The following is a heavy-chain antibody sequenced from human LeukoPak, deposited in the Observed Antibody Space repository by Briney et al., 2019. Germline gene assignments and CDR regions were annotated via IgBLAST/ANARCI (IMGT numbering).Heavy chain of an antibody. V-gene: IGHV3-48*01. CDR1: GFTVSSNY. D-gene: IGHD3-3*01. J-gene: IGHJ3*02. CDR2: ISRSSSSI. Sequence: GGSLRLSCAASGFTVSSNYMSWVRQAPGKGPEWLAYISRSSSSIYYRDSVKGRFTVSRDNAKSSLYLEMKSLRAEDTALYFCATASHAVWNGFHDAFDMWGQGTRVTVAS. CDR3: ATASHAVWNGFHDAFDM.